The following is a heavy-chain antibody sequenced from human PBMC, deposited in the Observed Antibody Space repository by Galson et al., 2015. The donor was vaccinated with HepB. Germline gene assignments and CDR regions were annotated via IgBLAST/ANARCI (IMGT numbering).Heavy chain of an antibody. D-gene: IGHD5-12*01. Sequence: SLRLSCAASGFTFSSYAMSWVRQAPGKGLEWVSAISGSGGSTYYADSVKGRFTISRDNSKNTLYLQMNSLRAEDTAVYYCARGRGYYSGYDYWGQGTLVTVSS. CDR1: GFTFSSYA. CDR3: ARGRGYYSGYDY. V-gene: IGHV3-23*01. J-gene: IGHJ4*02. CDR2: ISGSGGST.